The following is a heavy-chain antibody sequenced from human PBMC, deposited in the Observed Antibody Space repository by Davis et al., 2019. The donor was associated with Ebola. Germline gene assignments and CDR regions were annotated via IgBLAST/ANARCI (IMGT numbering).Heavy chain of an antibody. CDR1: GFTFSSYG. CDR2: ISYDGINK. D-gene: IGHD3-3*02. Sequence: GGSLRLSCAASGFTFSSYGMHWVRQAPGKGLEWVAIISYDGINKYYGDSVKGRFTISRDNSKNTLYLQMNSLRAEDTAVYYCARGISRWGQGTLVTVSS. CDR3: ARGISR. V-gene: IGHV3-30*03. J-gene: IGHJ4*02.